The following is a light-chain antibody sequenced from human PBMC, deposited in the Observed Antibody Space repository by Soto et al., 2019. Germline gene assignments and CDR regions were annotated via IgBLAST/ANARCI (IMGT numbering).Light chain of an antibody. CDR2: DVS. J-gene: IGLJ2*01. V-gene: IGLV2-14*01. CDR3: SSFTSSFTVI. CDR1: SSDVGGYNH. Sequence: QSALTQPASVSGSPGQSITISCTGTSSDVGGYNHVSWYQQHPGKAPKLMIYDVSNRPSGVSNRFSGSRSGNTASLIISGLQAEDEADYYCSSFTSSFTVIFGGGTKLTVL.